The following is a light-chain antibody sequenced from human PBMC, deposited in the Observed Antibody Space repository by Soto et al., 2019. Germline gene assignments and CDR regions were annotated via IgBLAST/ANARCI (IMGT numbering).Light chain of an antibody. CDR2: LGS. CDR3: MQALQTVT. J-gene: IGKJ4*01. Sequence: DIVMTQSPLSLPVTPGEPASISCRSSQSLLHSSGNTFLDWYVQKPGQSPQLLIYLGSIRASGVPDRVSGSGSGTDFTLKISRVEAEDVGTYYCMQALQTVTFGGGTKVEIK. CDR1: QSLLHSSGNTF. V-gene: IGKV2-28*01.